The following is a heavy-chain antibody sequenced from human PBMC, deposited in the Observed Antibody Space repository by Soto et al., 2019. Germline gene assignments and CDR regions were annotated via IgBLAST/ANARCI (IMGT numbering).Heavy chain of an antibody. CDR2: IYTSGST. J-gene: IGHJ6*02. D-gene: IGHD2-2*01. CDR3: AREDRGSTSHYYYGMDV. V-gene: IGHV4-4*07. Sequence: SETLSLTCTVSGGSISSYYWSWIRQPAGKGLEWIGRIYTSGSTNYNPSLKSRVTMSVETSKNQFSLKLSSVTAADTAVYYCAREDRGSTSHYYYGMDVWGQGTTVTVSS. CDR1: GGSISSYY.